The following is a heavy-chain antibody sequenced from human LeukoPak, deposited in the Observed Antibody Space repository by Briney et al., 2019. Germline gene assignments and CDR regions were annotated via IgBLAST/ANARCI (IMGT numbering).Heavy chain of an antibody. Sequence: SETLSLTCTVSGDSISSSSYYWGWIRQPPGKGLEWIGNIYYSGTTYYNSSLKSRVTISVDTSKNQFSLKLSSVTAADTAVYYCATNEGPWGQGTLVTVSS. J-gene: IGHJ5*02. CDR3: ATNEGP. CDR2: IYYSGTT. V-gene: IGHV4-39*01. D-gene: IGHD1-1*01. CDR1: GDSISSSSYY.